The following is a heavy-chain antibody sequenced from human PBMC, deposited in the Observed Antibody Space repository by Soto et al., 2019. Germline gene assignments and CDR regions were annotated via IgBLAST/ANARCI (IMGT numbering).Heavy chain of an antibody. CDR3: ASGGDYTWHS. D-gene: IGHD4-17*01. J-gene: IGHJ4*02. V-gene: IGHV4-4*02. CDR1: GGSVSGDSW. CDR2: ICRSGTT. Sequence: QVQLQESGPGLVKPSGTLSLTCAVSGGSVSGDSWWSWVRQSPGKGLEWIGEICRSGTTFYNPSLKSRITISIDKYKNQFSLKLTSVTAADTAVYYCASGGDYTWHSWGQGTLVTVSS.